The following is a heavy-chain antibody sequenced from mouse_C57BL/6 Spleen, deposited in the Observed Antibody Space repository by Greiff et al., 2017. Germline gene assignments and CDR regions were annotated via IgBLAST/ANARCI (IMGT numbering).Heavy chain of an antibody. V-gene: IGHV1-69*01. CDR2: IDPSDSYP. J-gene: IGHJ4*01. D-gene: IGHD2-12*01. CDR3: ARSYDGGDYYAMDY. CDR1: GYTFTSYW. Sequence: QVQLQQPGAELVMPGASVKLSCKASGYTFTSYWMHWVKQRPGQGLEWIGEIDPSDSYPNSNQKFKGKSTLTVDKSSSTAYMQLSSLTSEDSAVYYCARSYDGGDYYAMDYWGQGTSVTVSS.